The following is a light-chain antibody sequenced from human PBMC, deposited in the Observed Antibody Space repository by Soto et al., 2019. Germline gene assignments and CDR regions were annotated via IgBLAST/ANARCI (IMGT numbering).Light chain of an antibody. CDR3: QQYGYPQLT. CDR1: QSISSNY. CDR2: GAS. J-gene: IGKJ4*01. V-gene: IGKV3-20*01. Sequence: EIVLTHSPGTLSLSPGETVTLSCRASQSISSNYVAWFQHKPGQAPRLLIYGASSRAPGIPERFSGSGSGTDFSLTINRLEPEDSAVFYCQQYGYPQLTFGGGTKVEIK.